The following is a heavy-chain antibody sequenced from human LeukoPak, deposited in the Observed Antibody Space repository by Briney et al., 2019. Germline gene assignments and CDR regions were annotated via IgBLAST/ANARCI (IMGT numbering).Heavy chain of an antibody. J-gene: IGHJ5*02. CDR1: GGSISSYY. CDR3: ARDRGCSSTSCSSNWFDP. CDR2: IYTSGST. Sequence: PSETLSLTCTVSGGSISSYYWSWLRQPAGKGPEWIGRIYTSGSTNYNPSLKSRVTMSVDTSKNPFSLKLSSVTAADTAVNYGARDRGCSSTSCSSNWFDPWGQGTLVTVSS. D-gene: IGHD2-2*01. V-gene: IGHV4-4*07.